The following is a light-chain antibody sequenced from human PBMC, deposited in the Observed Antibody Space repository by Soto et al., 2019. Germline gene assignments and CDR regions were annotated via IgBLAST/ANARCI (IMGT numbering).Light chain of an antibody. V-gene: IGKV3-20*01. CDR3: QHYGSSLTCT. CDR1: QSVSSSY. CDR2: GAS. Sequence: EIVLTQSRGTLSLSPGERATLSCRASQSVSSSYLAWYQQKPGQAPRLLIYGASSRATGIPDRFSGSGSGTDFTLTISRLEPEDFAVYYCQHYGSSLTCTFGQGTKVEIK. J-gene: IGKJ1*01.